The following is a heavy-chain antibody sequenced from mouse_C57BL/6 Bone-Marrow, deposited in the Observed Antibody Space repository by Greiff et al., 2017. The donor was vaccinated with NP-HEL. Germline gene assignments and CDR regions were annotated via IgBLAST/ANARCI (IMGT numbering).Heavy chain of an antibody. CDR1: GYTFTSYW. V-gene: IGHV1-53*01. D-gene: IGHD1-1*01. CDR3: ARCPIYYYGSRGYFDY. CDR2: INPSNGGT. J-gene: IGHJ2*01. Sequence: QVQLQQSGTELVKPGASVKLSCKASGYTFTSYWMHWVKQRSGQGLEWIGNINPSNGGTNYNEKFKSKATLTVDKSSSTAYMQLSSLTSEDSAVYCCARCPIYYYGSRGYFDYWGQGTTLTVSS.